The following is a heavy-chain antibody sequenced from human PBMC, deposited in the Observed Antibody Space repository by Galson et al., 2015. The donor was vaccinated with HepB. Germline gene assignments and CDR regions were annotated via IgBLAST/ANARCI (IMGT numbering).Heavy chain of an antibody. CDR2: IYYSGST. V-gene: IGHV4-59*01. CDR1: GGYFSGYY. J-gene: IGHJ5*02. Sequence: SETLSLTCAVYGGYFSGYYWSWIRQPPGKGLEWIGYIYYSGSTNYNPSLKSRVTISVDTSKNQFSLKLSSVTAADTAVYYCARDLGRGAVAGNENWFDPWGQGTLVTVSS. D-gene: IGHD6-13*01. CDR3: ARDLGRGAVAGNENWFDP.